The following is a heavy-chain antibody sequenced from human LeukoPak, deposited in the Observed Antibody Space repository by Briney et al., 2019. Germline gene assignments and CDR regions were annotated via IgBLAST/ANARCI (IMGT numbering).Heavy chain of an antibody. V-gene: IGHV3-66*02. CDR3: ARARGYGDSYYFDY. CDR2: IYSGGST. D-gene: IGHD4-17*01. Sequence: QPGGSLRLSCAASGFTVSSNYMSWVRQAPGKGLEWVSVIYSGGSTYYADSVKGRFTISRDNSKNTLYLQMNSLRAEDTAVHYCARARGYGDSYYFDYWGQGTLVTVSS. J-gene: IGHJ4*02. CDR1: GFTVSSNY.